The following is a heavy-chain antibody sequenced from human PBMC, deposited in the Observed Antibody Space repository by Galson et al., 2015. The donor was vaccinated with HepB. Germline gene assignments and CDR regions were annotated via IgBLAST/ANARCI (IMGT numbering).Heavy chain of an antibody. D-gene: IGHD3-16*02. Sequence: SLRLSCAASGFIFSKAWMSWVRQAPGKGLEWVGRIKSKTDGGTTDYAAPVKGRFTISRDDSKNTLYLQMNSLKTEDTAVYYCTTGPLSYDYVWGSYRPFDYWVQGALVTVSS. CDR1: GFIFSKAW. CDR3: TTGPLSYDYVWGSYRPFDY. J-gene: IGHJ4*02. CDR2: IKSKTDGGTT. V-gene: IGHV3-15*01.